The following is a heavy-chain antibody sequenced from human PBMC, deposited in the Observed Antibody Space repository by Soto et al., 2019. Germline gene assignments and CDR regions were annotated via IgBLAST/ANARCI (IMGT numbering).Heavy chain of an antibody. CDR3: ARDVSFDV. J-gene: IGHJ3*01. CDR2: IKKDGSEE. CDR1: GFTFRTYW. Sequence: GGSLRLSCATSGFTFRTYWMSWVRQAPGKGLEWVACIKKDGSEEYYVDSVRGRFTISRDNAKNSLYLQMNSLRAEDTAVYYCARDVSFDVWGQRTMVTVSS. V-gene: IGHV3-7*01.